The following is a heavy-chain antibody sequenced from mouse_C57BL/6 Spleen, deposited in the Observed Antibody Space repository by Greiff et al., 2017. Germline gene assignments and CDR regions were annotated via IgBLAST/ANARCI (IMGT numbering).Heavy chain of an antibody. Sequence: QVQLQQPGAELVKPGASVKMSCTASGYTFTSYWITWVKQRPGQGLEWIGDIYPGSGSTNYTEKFKSKATLTADTSSSTAYMQLSSLTSEDSAVYYCARHYYGSSYYDYWGQGTTLTVSS. CDR1: GYTFTSYW. CDR3: ARHYYGSSYYDY. D-gene: IGHD1-1*01. J-gene: IGHJ2*01. V-gene: IGHV1-55*01. CDR2: IYPGSGST.